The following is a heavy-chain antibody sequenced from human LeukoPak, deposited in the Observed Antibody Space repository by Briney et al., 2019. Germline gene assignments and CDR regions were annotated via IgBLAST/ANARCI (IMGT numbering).Heavy chain of an antibody. CDR1: GFTFSSYG. CDR2: ISYDGSNK. Sequence: PGGSLRLSCAASGFTFSSYGMHWVRQAPGKGLEWVAVISYDGSNKYYADSVKGRFTISRDNSKNTLYLQMNSLRAEDTAVYYCAKDSRRDQAAGPPRDWGQGTLVTVSS. CDR3: AKDSRRDQAAGPPRD. J-gene: IGHJ4*02. D-gene: IGHD6-13*01. V-gene: IGHV3-30*18.